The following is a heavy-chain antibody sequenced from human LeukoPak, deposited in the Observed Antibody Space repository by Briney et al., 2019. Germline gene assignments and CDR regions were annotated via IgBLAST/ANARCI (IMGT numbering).Heavy chain of an antibody. V-gene: IGHV4-59*08. CDR1: GSSVSTYY. CDR3: ARRRWYSSSVLFDY. Sequence: SETLSPTCTVSGSSVSTYYWSWIRQPPGKGLEWIGYIYNSGSTRYNPSLKSRVTISVDTSKNQFSMKLRSVTAADTAVYYCARRRWYSSSVLFDYWGQGTLVTVSS. D-gene: IGHD6-19*01. CDR2: IYNSGST. J-gene: IGHJ4*02.